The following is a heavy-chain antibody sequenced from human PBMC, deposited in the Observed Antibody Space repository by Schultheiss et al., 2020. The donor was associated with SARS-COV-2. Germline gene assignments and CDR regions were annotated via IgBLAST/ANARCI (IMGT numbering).Heavy chain of an antibody. D-gene: IGHD5-12*01. Sequence: GGSLRLSCAASGFTFSSYAMNWVRQAPGKGLEWVSSIRGSGVSTYYADSVKGRFTISRDNAKNSLYLQMNSLRAEDTAVYYCARETGYSGYDCGYWGQGTLVTVSS. J-gene: IGHJ4*02. V-gene: IGHV3-23*01. CDR3: ARETGYSGYDCGY. CDR2: IRGSGVST. CDR1: GFTFSSYA.